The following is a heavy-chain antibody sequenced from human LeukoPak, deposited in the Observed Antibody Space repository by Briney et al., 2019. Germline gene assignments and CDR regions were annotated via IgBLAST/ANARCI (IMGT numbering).Heavy chain of an antibody. CDR3: ARGLGYCTSTTCLLPFDY. D-gene: IGHD2-2*01. Sequence: PGGPLTLSCAASGFTDSTYYMTWVRQSPGKGLECVSVIYSGGSKYYADSVKGRFTVSRDNSKNTLYHQMNSLRDEDTAMYYCARGLGYCTSTTCLLPFDYWGQGTLVTVSS. CDR2: IYSGGSK. CDR1: GFTDSTYY. V-gene: IGHV3-53*01. J-gene: IGHJ4*02.